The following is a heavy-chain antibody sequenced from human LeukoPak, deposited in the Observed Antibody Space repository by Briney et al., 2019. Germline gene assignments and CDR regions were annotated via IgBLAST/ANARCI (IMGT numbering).Heavy chain of an antibody. D-gene: IGHD3-16*01. J-gene: IGHJ4*02. CDR2: IYYSGST. CDR3: ARQSRATVRGSPWYFFDY. V-gene: IGHV4-59*08. Sequence: SETLSLTCTVSGGSMSGYYWSWLRQPPGKGLEWIAYIYYSGSTNYNPSLKSRVTISVDTSKNQFSLKLSSVTAADTAVYYCARQSRATVRGSPWYFFDYWGQGTLVTVSS. CDR1: GGSMSGYY.